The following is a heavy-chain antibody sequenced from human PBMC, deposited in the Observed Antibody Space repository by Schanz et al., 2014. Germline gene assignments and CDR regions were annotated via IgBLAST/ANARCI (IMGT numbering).Heavy chain of an antibody. D-gene: IGHD2-15*01. V-gene: IGHV3-66*01. CDR1: GLTFTSAW. Sequence: EVQLVESGGGLVKPGGSLRLSCATSGLTFTSAWMSWVRQAPGKGLEWVSFIYIGGNTYYADSVKSRFTISRDNSRNTLYMQMNSLRAEDTAVDYCARDFRLEQLGYSHYYYAMDVWGQGTTVTVSS. J-gene: IGHJ6*02. CDR2: IYIGGNT. CDR3: ARDFRLEQLGYSHYYYAMDV.